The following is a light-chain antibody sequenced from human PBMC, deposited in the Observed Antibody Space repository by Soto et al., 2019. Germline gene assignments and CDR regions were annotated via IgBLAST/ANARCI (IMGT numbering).Light chain of an antibody. CDR3: QQYKTYPWT. Sequence: DIQMTQSPSSLSASVGDRVTITCRTSQSISIYLNWYQQIPGKAPKLLIYASSNLHTGVPSRFSGSASGTDFTLTISSLQPEDSATYYCQQYKTYPWTFGQGTKVEIK. CDR2: ASS. J-gene: IGKJ1*01. CDR1: QSISIY. V-gene: IGKV1-39*01.